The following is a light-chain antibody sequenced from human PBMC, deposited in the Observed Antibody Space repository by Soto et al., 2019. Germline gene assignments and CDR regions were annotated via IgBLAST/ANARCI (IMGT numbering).Light chain of an antibody. V-gene: IGKV3-20*01. CDR3: QQYGGSIT. CDR2: DSS. CDR1: QSVNGNY. Sequence: EIVLTQSPGTLSLYPGETATLSCRASQSVNGNYLAWYHHKPGQAPRLLIYDSSRRATGIPDRFSGSGSGTDFTLTISRLEPEDFAIYYCQQYGGSITFGQGTRLEIE. J-gene: IGKJ5*01.